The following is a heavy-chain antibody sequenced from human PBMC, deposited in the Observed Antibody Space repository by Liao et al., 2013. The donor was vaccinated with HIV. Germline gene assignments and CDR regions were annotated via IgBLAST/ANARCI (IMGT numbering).Heavy chain of an antibody. CDR3: ASGNRVFDS. CDR1: GASISTNSFY. V-gene: IGHV4-30-4*08. Sequence: QLRLQESGPGLVKPSETLSLTCSVSGASISTNSFYWSWIRQPPGKGLEWIGYIYYSGSTYYNPSLKSRVTISVDTSKNQFSLKLSSVTAADTAVYYCASGNRVFDSWGQGTLVTVSS. J-gene: IGHJ4*02. D-gene: IGHD4-23*01. CDR2: IYYSGST.